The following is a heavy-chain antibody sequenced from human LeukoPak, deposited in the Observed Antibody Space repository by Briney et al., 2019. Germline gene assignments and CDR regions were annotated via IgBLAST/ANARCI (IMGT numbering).Heavy chain of an antibody. CDR1: GFTFSSYA. V-gene: IGHV3-23*01. D-gene: IGHD3-10*01. J-gene: IGHJ3*02. CDR2: ISGSGGST. Sequence: GGSLRLSCAASGFTFSSYAMSWVRQAPGKGLEWVSAISGSGGSTYYADSVKGRFTISRDNAKNSLYLQMNSLRAEDTALYYCAKAWGDGRAGFDIWGQGTMVTVSS. CDR3: AKAWGDGRAGFDI.